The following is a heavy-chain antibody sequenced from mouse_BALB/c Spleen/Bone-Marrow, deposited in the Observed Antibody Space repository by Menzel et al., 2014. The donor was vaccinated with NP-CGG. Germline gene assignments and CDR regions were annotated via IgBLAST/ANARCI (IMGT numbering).Heavy chain of an antibody. Sequence: QVHVKQSGPELVKPGASVKISCKASGYTFADYYINWVKQKPGQGLEWIGWIYPGSGSTKYNEKFKGKATLTVDTSSSTAYMQLSSLTSEDTAVYFCANLGRYAMDYWGQGTSVTVSP. J-gene: IGHJ4*01. CDR1: GYTFADYY. CDR3: ANLGRYAMDY. D-gene: IGHD3-1*01. V-gene: IGHV1-84*02. CDR2: IYPGSGST.